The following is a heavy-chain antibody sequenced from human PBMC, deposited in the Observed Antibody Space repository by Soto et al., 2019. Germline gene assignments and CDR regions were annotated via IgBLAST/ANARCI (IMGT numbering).Heavy chain of an antibody. CDR3: ASDRYSSGWFDY. V-gene: IGHV3-30-3*01. Sequence: QVQLVESGGGVVQPGRSLRLSCAASGFTFSSYAMHWVRQAPGKGLEWVAVISYDGSNKYYADSVEGRFTISRDNAKNTLYLQMNSLRAEDTAVYYCASDRYSSGWFDYWGQGTLVTVSS. CDR1: GFTFSSYA. J-gene: IGHJ4*02. CDR2: ISYDGSNK. D-gene: IGHD6-19*01.